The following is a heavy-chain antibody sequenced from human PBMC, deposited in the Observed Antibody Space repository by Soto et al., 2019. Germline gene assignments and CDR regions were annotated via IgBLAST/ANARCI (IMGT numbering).Heavy chain of an antibody. D-gene: IGHD2-8*01. CDR1: GGPISSSSYY. V-gene: IGHV4-39*01. Sequence: QLQLQESGPGLVKPSETLSLTCTVSGGPISSSSYYWGWIRQPPGKGLEWIGSIYYSGSTYYNPSLKCRVTISVDTSKNQFSLKLSSVTAADTAVYYCARLHKTVLMGYATLGLQDAFDIWGQGTMVTVSS. CDR2: IYYSGST. J-gene: IGHJ3*02. CDR3: ARLHKTVLMGYATLGLQDAFDI.